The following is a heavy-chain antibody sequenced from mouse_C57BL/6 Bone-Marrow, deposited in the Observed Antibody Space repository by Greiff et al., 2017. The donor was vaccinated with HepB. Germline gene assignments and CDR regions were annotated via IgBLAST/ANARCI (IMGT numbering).Heavy chain of an antibody. J-gene: IGHJ4*01. CDR1: GFSLTSYG. Sequence: QVQLKESGPGLVQPSQSLSITCTVSGFSLTSYGVHWVRQSPGKGLEWLGVIWRGGSTDYNAAFMSRLSITKDNSKSQVFFKMNSLQADDTAIYYCAKNGCAYDGYSRGAMDYWGQGTSVTVSS. CDR2: IWRGGST. CDR3: AKNGCAYDGYSRGAMDY. D-gene: IGHD2-3*01. V-gene: IGHV2-5*01.